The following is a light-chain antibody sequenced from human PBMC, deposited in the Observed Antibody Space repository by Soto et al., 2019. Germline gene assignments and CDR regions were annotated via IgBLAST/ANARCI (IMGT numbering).Light chain of an antibody. J-gene: IGLJ1*01. CDR1: SSDVGGYNY. Sequence: AVAQPGGVAWTPGQSVNLSCTGTSSDVGGYNYVSWYQQHPGKAPKLMIYDVSKRPSGVPDRFSGSKSGNTASLTISGLQAEDEADYYCCSYAGSYTYVFGTGTKVTVL. CDR2: DVS. V-gene: IGLV2-11*01. CDR3: CSYAGSYTYV.